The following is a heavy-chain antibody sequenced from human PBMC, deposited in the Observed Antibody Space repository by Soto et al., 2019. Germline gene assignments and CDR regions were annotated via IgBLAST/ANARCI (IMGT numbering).Heavy chain of an antibody. CDR3: ATAYYYDSSGPGFDY. V-gene: IGHV1-24*01. Sequence: ASVKVSCKVSGYTLTELSMHWVRQAPGKGLEWMGGFDPEDGETIYAQKFQGRVTMTEDTSTDTAYMELSSLRSENKAVYYCATAYYYDSSGPGFDYWGQGTLVTVSS. CDR2: FDPEDGET. D-gene: IGHD3-22*01. J-gene: IGHJ4*02. CDR1: GYTLTELS.